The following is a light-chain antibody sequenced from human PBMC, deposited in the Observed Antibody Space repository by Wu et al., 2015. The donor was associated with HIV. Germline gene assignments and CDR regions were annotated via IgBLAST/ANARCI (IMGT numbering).Light chain of an antibody. CDR3: QQYGSSPWT. J-gene: IGKJ1*01. Sequence: LTQSPDTLSLSPGERATLSCRASQTVSNYVAWYQQKPGQAPRLLIYDASNRANGVPARFSGSGSKTEFTLTISRLEPEDFAVYYCQQYGSSPWTFGQGTKVEIK. CDR2: DAS. CDR1: QTVSNY. V-gene: IGKV3-20*01.